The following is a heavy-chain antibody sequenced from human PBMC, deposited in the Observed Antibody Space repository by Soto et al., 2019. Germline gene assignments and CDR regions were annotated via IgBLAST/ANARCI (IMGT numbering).Heavy chain of an antibody. CDR2: IIPIFGTA. CDR1: GGTFSSYA. V-gene: IGHV1-69*13. D-gene: IGHD3-10*01. Sequence: SVKVSCKASGGTFSSYAISWVRQAPGQGLEWMGGIIPIFGTANYAQKFQGRVAITADESTSTAYMELSSLRSEDTAVYYCARDKGITMVRGVYYHYYGMDVWGQGTTVTASS. CDR3: ARDKGITMVRGVYYHYYGMDV. J-gene: IGHJ6*02.